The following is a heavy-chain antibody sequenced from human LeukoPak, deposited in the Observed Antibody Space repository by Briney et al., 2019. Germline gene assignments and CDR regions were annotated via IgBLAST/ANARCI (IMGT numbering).Heavy chain of an antibody. CDR2: INHSGST. V-gene: IGHV4-34*01. CDR3: ARGQRKSWPPNNWFDP. Sequence: SETLSLTCAVYGGSFSGYYWSWIRQPPGKGLEWIGEINHSGSTNYNPSLKSRVTISVDTSKNQFSLKLSSVTAADTAVYCCARGQRKSWPPNNWFDPWGEGTLVTVSP. D-gene: IGHD2-2*01. CDR1: GGSFSGYY. J-gene: IGHJ5*02.